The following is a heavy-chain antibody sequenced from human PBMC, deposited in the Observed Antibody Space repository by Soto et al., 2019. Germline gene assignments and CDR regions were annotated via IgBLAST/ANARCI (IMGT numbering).Heavy chain of an antibody. CDR2: ISAYNGNT. CDR3: ARDRPLLWFGEVVAFDY. Sequence: QVQLVQSGAEVKKPGASVKVSCKASGYTFTSYGISWVRQAPGQGLEWMGWISAYNGNTNYAQKLQGRVTMTTDTSTSTAYMELRSLRSDDTAVYYCARDRPLLWFGEVVAFDYWGQGTLVHVSS. CDR1: GYTFTSYG. V-gene: IGHV1-18*01. J-gene: IGHJ4*02. D-gene: IGHD3-10*01.